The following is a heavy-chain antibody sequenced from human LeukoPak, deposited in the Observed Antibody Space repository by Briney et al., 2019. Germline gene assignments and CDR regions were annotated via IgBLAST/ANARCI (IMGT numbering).Heavy chain of an antibody. CDR2: IYYSGSV. Sequence: SETLSLTCTVSGGSLTSYYWSWIRQPPGKGLQWIGYIYYSGSVTYNPSLKSRVTISVDTSKNQFSLNLGSVAAADTAVYYCARLGSYFDYWGQGTQVTVAS. J-gene: IGHJ4*02. CDR1: GGSLTSYY. V-gene: IGHV4-59*08. CDR3: ARLGSYFDY.